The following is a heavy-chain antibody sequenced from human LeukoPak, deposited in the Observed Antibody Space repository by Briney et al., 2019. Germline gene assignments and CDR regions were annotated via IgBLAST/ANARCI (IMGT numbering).Heavy chain of an antibody. D-gene: IGHD2-2*01. CDR1: GGSLSGYY. CDR2: ILHSGST. Sequence: SESLFLASAVNGGSLSGYYGGSIRQPPGKGLEWNGEILHSGSTSYNPSVKSRVSISVDTSKTQFSLKLSSVTAADTAVYYCARTIVVVPAADKSGCFDPWGQGTLVTVSS. V-gene: IGHV4-34*12. CDR3: ARTIVVVPAADKSGCFDP. J-gene: IGHJ5*02.